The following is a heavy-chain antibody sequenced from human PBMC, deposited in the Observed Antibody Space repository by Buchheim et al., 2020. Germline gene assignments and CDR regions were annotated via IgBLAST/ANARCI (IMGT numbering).Heavy chain of an antibody. V-gene: IGHV3-33*01. CDR1: GFTFSSYG. J-gene: IGHJ4*02. D-gene: IGHD5-18*01. CDR3: AREIAMWIQLWSFDY. CDR2: IWYDGSNK. Sequence: QVQLVESGGGVVQPGRSLRLSCAASGFTFSSYGMHWVRQAPGKGLEWVAVIWYDGSNKYYADSVKGRLTISRDNSKNTLFLQMNSLRAEDTAVYYCAREIAMWIQLWSFDYWGQGTL.